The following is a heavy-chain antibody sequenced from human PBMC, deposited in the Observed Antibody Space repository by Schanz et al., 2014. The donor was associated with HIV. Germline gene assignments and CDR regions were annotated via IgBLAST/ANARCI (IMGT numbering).Heavy chain of an antibody. D-gene: IGHD1-1*01. CDR1: GYGFTGFV. CDR2: INTASGGT. J-gene: IGHJ5*02. V-gene: IGHV1-18*01. CDR3: AGNPYNSRYYYFVA. Sequence: QVQEVQSGRETKKPGDSVKVSCRTSGYGFTGFVISWVRQAPGQGLEWMGLINTASGGTNNAHQFQDRLTLTTQTSTSTAYMELTRLTSDDTAIYYCAGNPYNSRYYYFVAWDQGTLVTVSS.